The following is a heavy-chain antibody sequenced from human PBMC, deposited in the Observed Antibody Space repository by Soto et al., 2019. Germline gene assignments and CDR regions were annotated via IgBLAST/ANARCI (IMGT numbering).Heavy chain of an antibody. Sequence: PGGSLRLSCAASGFTFSGYYMSWIRQAPGKGLEWVSYISSSGDIIYYADSVKGRFTTSRDNAKNSLYLQMNSLRAEDTAVYYCARDLGYYASDGYFDYWGQGTLVTVSS. D-gene: IGHD3-22*01. CDR2: ISSSGDII. CDR3: ARDLGYYASDGYFDY. V-gene: IGHV3-11*01. CDR1: GFTFSGYY. J-gene: IGHJ4*02.